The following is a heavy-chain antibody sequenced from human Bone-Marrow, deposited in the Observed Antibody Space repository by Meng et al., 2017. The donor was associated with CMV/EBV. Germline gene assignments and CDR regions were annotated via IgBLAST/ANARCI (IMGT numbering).Heavy chain of an antibody. CDR3: ARENVVPAARLPYYYGMDV. V-gene: IGHV4-30-4*08. J-gene: IGHJ6*02. CDR2: IYYSGIT. CDR1: GGSINSVNHY. Sequence: LRLSCTVSGGSINSVNHYWSWIRQPPGKGLEWIGFIYYSGITYYNPSLKSRVIISVDTSKNQFSLKLSSVTAADTAVYYCARENVVPAARLPYYYGMDVWGQGTTVTVSS. D-gene: IGHD2-2*01.